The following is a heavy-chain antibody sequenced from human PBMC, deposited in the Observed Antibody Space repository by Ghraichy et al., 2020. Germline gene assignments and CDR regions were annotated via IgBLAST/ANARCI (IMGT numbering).Heavy chain of an antibody. D-gene: IGHD2-2*03. J-gene: IGHJ4*02. V-gene: IGHV3-74*01. CDR3: TRDGSGFDY. Sequence: GESLNISCVASGFTFSRHWMHWVRQDPEKGLLWVSRISTDGSATSYADSVKGRFTISRDNAKNMLYLQMDSLRAEDTAVYYCTRDGSGFDYWGQGALVTVSP. CDR2: ISTDGSAT. CDR1: GFTFSRHW.